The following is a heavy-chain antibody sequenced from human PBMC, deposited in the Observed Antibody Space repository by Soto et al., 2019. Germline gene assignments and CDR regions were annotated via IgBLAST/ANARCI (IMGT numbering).Heavy chain of an antibody. V-gene: IGHV4-59*01. CDR3: ARDLNYYYGMDV. CDR1: GGSISSYY. CDR2: IYYSGST. Sequence: KTSETLSLTCTVSGGSISSYYWSWIRQPPGKGLEWIGYIYYSGSTNYNPSLKSRVTISVDTSKNQFSLKLSSVTAADTAVYYCARDLNYYYGMDVWGQGTTVTVSS. J-gene: IGHJ6*02.